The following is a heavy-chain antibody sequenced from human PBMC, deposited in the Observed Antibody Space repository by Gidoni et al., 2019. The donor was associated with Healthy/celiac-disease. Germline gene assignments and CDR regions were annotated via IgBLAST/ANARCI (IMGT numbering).Heavy chain of an antibody. D-gene: IGHD6-13*01. V-gene: IGHV3-30*04. Sequence: QVQLVESGGGVVQPGRSLRLSCAASGFTFSRYAMHWVRQAPGKGLEWVAVISYDGSNKYYADSVKGRFTISRDNSKNTLYLQMNSLRAEDTAVYYCARGVAAAPYYYYGMDVWGQGTTVTVSS. J-gene: IGHJ6*02. CDR3: ARGVAAAPYYYYGMDV. CDR2: ISYDGSNK. CDR1: GFTFSRYA.